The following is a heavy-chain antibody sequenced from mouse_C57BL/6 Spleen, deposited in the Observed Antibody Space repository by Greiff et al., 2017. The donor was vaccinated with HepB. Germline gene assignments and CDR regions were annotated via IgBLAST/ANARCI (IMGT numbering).Heavy chain of an antibody. D-gene: IGHD1-1*01. Sequence: VQLQESGPELVKPGASVKISCKASGYAFSSSWMNWVKQRPGKGLEWIGRIYPGDGDTNYNGKFKGKATLTADKSSSTAYMQLSSLTSEDSAVYFCAPLLRENAMDYWGQGTSVTVSS. CDR1: GYAFSSSW. V-gene: IGHV1-82*01. CDR3: APLLRENAMDY. J-gene: IGHJ4*01. CDR2: IYPGDGDT.